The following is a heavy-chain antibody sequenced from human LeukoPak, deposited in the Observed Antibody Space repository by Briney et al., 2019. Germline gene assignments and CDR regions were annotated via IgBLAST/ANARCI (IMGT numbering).Heavy chain of an antibody. CDR3: TRGDYYDSSGYYFLFDY. D-gene: IGHD3-22*01. CDR1: GLTFGDYA. Sequence: GGSLRLSCTASGLTFGDYAMSWVRQAPGKGLEWVGFIRSKPYGGTTEYAASVKGRFTISRDDSKSIAYLQMNSLKTEDTAVYYCTRGDYYDSSGYYFLFDYWGQGTLVTVSS. V-gene: IGHV3-49*04. J-gene: IGHJ4*02. CDR2: IRSKPYGGTT.